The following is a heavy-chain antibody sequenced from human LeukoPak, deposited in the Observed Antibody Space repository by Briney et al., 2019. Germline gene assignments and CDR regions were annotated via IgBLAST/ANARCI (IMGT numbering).Heavy chain of an antibody. V-gene: IGHV4-38-2*01. CDR3: ERLRYSYGYYFDY. CDR1: GYSISSGYY. Sequence: SETLSLTCAVSGYSISSGYYWGWIRQPPGKGLEWIGSIYHSGSTYYNPSLKSRVTISVDTSKQQFSLKLSSVTAADTAVYYCERLRYSYGYYFDYWGQGTLVTVSS. D-gene: IGHD5-18*01. CDR2: IYHSGST. J-gene: IGHJ4*02.